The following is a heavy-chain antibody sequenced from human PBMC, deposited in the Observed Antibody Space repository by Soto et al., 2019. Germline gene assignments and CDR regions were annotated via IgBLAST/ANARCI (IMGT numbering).Heavy chain of an antibody. V-gene: IGHV3-23*01. CDR2: ISASGGDT. CDR1: GFSFSTNA. D-gene: IGHD6-6*01. Sequence: EVQLLESGGGLVQPGGSLRLSCAASGFSFSTNAMSWVRQAPGKGLEWVSGISASGGDTYYADSVKGRFTISRDNSKNTLYLQMNSLRAGDTAVYYCAKDFYSTSYSTSSFSDFDFWGQGTGVTVSS. CDR3: AKDFYSTSYSTSSFSDFDF. J-gene: IGHJ3*01.